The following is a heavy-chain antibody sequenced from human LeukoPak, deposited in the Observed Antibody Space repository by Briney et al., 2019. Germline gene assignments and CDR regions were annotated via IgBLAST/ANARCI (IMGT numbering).Heavy chain of an antibody. D-gene: IGHD2-2*01. J-gene: IGHJ4*02. V-gene: IGHV4-39*01. CDR2: ILYSGGT. CDR1: GRSISSSSYY. Sequence: PSETLSLTCTVSGRSISSSSYYWGWIRQPPGKGLEWIGSILYSGGTYYNPSLKSRVTLSVDSSRNQFSLKLSSVTAADTSVYYCARKLSSSCYFDYWGQGTLVTVSS. CDR3: ARKLSSSCYFDY.